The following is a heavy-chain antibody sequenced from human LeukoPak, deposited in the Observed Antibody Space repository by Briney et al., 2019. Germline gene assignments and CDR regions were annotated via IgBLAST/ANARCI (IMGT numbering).Heavy chain of an antibody. CDR3: ATEFFQNGYNF. CDR1: GFTFSDAT. D-gene: IGHD3-22*01. J-gene: IGHJ4*02. Sequence: GGSLRLSCVASGFTFSDATMIWVRQPLGKGVEWVGHIKSKTYGVATDYAARVKGRFTISRDDSKSTLYLQMNSLKIDDTAVYHCATEFFQNGYNFWGQGTLVTVSS. CDR2: IKSKTYGVAT. V-gene: IGHV3-15*01.